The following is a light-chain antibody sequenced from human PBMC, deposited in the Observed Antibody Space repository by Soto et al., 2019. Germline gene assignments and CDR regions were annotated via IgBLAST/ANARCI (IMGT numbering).Light chain of an antibody. V-gene: IGLV2-8*01. CDR2: EVS. CDR3: SSYAGSNNLV. Sequence: QSALTQPPSASGSPGQSVTISCTGTSSDVGGYNYVSWYQQHPGKAPRFMIYEVSKRPSGVPDRFSGSKSGNTASLTVSGLQADDEADYYCSSYAGSNNLVFGGGTKLTVL. J-gene: IGLJ2*01. CDR1: SSDVGGYNY.